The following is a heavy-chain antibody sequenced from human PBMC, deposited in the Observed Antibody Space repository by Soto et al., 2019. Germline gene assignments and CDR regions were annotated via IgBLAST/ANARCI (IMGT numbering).Heavy chain of an antibody. D-gene: IGHD3-3*01. J-gene: IGHJ6*02. CDR1: EFTLSSFP. V-gene: IGHV3-33*01. Sequence: LRLSCGACEFTLSSFPMHGDCQDPGKGLERVAVIWYDGSNKYYADSVKGRFTISRDNSKNTLYLQMNSLRAEDTAVYHCARDPYYDFWSFYYMNYCYSCAMDFCGQ. CDR3: ARDPYYDFWSFYYMNYCYSCAMDF. CDR2: IWYDGSNK.